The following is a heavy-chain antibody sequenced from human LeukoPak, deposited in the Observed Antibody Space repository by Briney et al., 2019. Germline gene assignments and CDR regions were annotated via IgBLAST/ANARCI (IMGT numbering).Heavy chain of an antibody. J-gene: IGHJ5*02. CDR1: GFTVSSNY. Sequence: GGSLRLSCAASGFTVSSNYMSWVRQAPGKGLEWVSVIYSGGSTYYADSVKGRFTISRDNSKNTLYLQMNSLRAEDTAVYYCARNRKGIAAAGTVWFDPWGQGTLVTVSS. V-gene: IGHV3-53*01. CDR2: IYSGGST. D-gene: IGHD6-13*01. CDR3: ARNRKGIAAAGTVWFDP.